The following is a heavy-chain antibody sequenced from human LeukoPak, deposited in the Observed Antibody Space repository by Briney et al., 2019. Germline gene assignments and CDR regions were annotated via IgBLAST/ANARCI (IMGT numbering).Heavy chain of an antibody. V-gene: IGHV3-23*01. CDR1: GFTFSSYA. CDR2: ISGSGAGT. D-gene: IGHD5-12*01. J-gene: IGHJ4*02. Sequence: GGSLRLSCAVSGFTFSSYAMNWVRQAPGKGLEWVSGISGSGAGTYYADSVKGRFTISRDNAKNSLYLQMNSLRAEDTAVYYCARDEDGYSGYDEGYWGQGTLVTVSS. CDR3: ARDEDGYSGYDEGY.